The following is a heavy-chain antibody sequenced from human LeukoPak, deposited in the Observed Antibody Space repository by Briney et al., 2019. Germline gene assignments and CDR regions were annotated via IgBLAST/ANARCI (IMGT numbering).Heavy chain of an antibody. J-gene: IGHJ4*02. V-gene: IGHV3-48*03. CDR3: ARETPDSSGWD. CDR1: GFTFSSYE. CDR2: ISSSGSTI. D-gene: IGHD6-19*01. Sequence: HPGGSLRLSCAASGFTFSSYEMNWVRQAPGKGLEWVSYISSSGSTIYYADSVKGRFTISRDNAKNSLYLQMNSLRAEDTAVYYCARETPDSSGWDWGQGTLVTVSS.